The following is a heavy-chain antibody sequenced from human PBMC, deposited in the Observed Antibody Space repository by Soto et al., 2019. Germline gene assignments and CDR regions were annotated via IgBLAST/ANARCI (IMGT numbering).Heavy chain of an antibody. D-gene: IGHD4-17*01. CDR3: GRDPGYGALDY. J-gene: IGHJ4*02. CDR2: INQDGSVK. CDR1: GFTFSHYW. V-gene: IGHV3-7*01. Sequence: EVQLVDSGGDLVQPGGSLRLSCAASGFTFSHYWMTWVRQAPGKGLEWVANINQDGSVKTYLDSMKGRLTISRDNAQDSLYLQMDSLRAEDTVVYYCGRDPGYGALDYWGQGTLVTVSA.